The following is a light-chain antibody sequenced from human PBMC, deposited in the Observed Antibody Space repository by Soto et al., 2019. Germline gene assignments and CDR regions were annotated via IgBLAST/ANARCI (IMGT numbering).Light chain of an antibody. CDR2: DAT. Sequence: ETVITQSPCTLSLSPGERATLTCRASQSVSSSYLAWYQQKPGQAPRLLIYDATTRATGIPARFSGSGSGTEFTLTISSLQSEDFAVYYCQQYNNWPRTFGQGTKVDI. J-gene: IGKJ1*01. CDR3: QQYNNWPRT. CDR1: QSVSSSY. V-gene: IGKV3-15*01.